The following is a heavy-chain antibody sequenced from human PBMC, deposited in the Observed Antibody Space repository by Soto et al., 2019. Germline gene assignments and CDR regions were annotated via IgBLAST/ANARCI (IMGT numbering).Heavy chain of an antibody. Sequence: QVQLQESGPGLVKPSGTLSLTCVVSGGSISVSKWWSWVRQPPGKGLEWIGEIYHSGSTNYNPSLKSRVTRSVDKSKNQFSLKLTSVTAADTAVYYCATKGFDFDEQRFDPWGQGTLVTVSS. CDR3: ATKGFDFDEQRFDP. V-gene: IGHV4-4*02. CDR2: IYHSGST. CDR1: GGSISVSKW. J-gene: IGHJ5*02. D-gene: IGHD1-1*01.